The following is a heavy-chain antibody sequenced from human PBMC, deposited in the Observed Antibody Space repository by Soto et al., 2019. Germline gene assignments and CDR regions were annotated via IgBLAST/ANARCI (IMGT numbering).Heavy chain of an antibody. CDR2: ISYDGSNK. CDR3: AKDHDTVTGNDWYFDL. J-gene: IGHJ2*01. CDR1: GFTFSSYG. V-gene: IGHV3-30*18. Sequence: QVQLVESGGGVVQPGRSLRLSCAASGFTFSSYGMHWVRQAPGKGLEWVAVISYDGSNKYYADSVKGRFTISRDNSKNTLDLQMNSLRAEDTAVYYGAKDHDTVTGNDWYFDLWGRGTLVTVSS. D-gene: IGHD4-17*01.